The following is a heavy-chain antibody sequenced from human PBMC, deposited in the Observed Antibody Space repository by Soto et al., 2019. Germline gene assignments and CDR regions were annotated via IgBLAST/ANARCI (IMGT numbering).Heavy chain of an antibody. CDR2: INPNSGGT. CDR3: ARGPHFMITFGGVIADRKFDY. CDR1: GYTFTGYY. V-gene: IGHV1-2*02. D-gene: IGHD3-16*02. J-gene: IGHJ4*02. Sequence: GASVKVSCKASGYTFTGYYMHWVRQAPGQGLEWMGWINPNSGGTNYAQKFQGRVTMTRDTSISTAYMELSRLRSDDTAVYYCARGPHFMITFGGVIADRKFDYWGQGTLVTVS.